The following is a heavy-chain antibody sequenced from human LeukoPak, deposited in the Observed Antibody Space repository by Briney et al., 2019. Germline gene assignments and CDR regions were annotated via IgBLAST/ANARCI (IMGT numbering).Heavy chain of an antibody. CDR3: ARDIHYYDSSGYYYYMDV. CDR1: GGSISSYY. Sequence: PSETLSLTCTVSGGSISSYYWSWIRQPPGKGLEWIGYIYYSGSTNYNPSLKSRVTISVDTSKNQFSLKLSSVTAADTAVYYCARDIHYYDSSGYYYYMDVWGKGTTVTISS. V-gene: IGHV4-59*01. D-gene: IGHD3-22*01. CDR2: IYYSGST. J-gene: IGHJ6*03.